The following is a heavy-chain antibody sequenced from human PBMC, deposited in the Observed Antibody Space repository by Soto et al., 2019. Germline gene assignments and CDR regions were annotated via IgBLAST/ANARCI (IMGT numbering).Heavy chain of an antibody. V-gene: IGHV4-39*02. Sequence: PSETLSLTCTVSGGSISSSSYYWGWIRQPPGKGLEWIGSIYYSGSTYYNPSLKSRVTISVDTSKNQSSLKLSSVTAADTAVYYCAREIAAAGESDAFDIWGQGTMVTVSS. CDR1: GGSISSSSYY. CDR3: AREIAAAGESDAFDI. J-gene: IGHJ3*02. CDR2: IYYSGST. D-gene: IGHD6-13*01.